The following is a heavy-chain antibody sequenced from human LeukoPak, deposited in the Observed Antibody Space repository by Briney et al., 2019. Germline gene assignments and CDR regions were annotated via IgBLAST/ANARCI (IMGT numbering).Heavy chain of an antibody. Sequence: SDTLSLTCTVSGGSITNNNYYWGWIRQPPGKGLEWFGSIYYSGSTYYNPSLKSRVTISVDKSKNQFSLKLSSVTDADTAVYYCARRWWLDLWDNWFDPWGQGTLVTVSS. J-gene: IGHJ5*02. V-gene: IGHV4-39*07. CDR1: GGSITNNNYY. D-gene: IGHD2-15*01. CDR2: IYYSGST. CDR3: ARRWWLDLWDNWFDP.